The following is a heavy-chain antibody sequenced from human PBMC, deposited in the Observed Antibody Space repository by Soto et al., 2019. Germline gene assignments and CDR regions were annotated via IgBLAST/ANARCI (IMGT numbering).Heavy chain of an antibody. CDR2: ISPTATAI. CDR3: AREWGYYFDY. V-gene: IGHV3-48*03. J-gene: IGHJ4*02. D-gene: IGHD3-16*01. Sequence: EVQLVESGGGLVRPGGARQLSCAVSGLPFSSFELNWVRQAPGKGLEWLSFISPTATAIYYADSVKGRFTISRDNAKNSLYLHMSSLRADDTAVYYCAREWGYYFDYWGQGTPVTVSS. CDR1: GLPFSSFE.